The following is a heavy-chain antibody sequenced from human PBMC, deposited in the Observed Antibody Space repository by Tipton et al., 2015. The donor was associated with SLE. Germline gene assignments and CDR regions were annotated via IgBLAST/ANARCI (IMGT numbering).Heavy chain of an antibody. CDR2: ISSGSSFI. CDR3: ARDDYGTFDY. J-gene: IGHJ4*02. V-gene: IGHV3-21*01. D-gene: IGHD4-17*01. CDR1: GFTFSNYI. Sequence: SLRLSCAASGFTFSNYILNWVRQAPGKGLEWVSSISSGSSFIYYADSVKGRFTISRDDAKNTVYLQMNSLRDEDTAVYYCARDDYGTFDYWGQGTLVTVSS.